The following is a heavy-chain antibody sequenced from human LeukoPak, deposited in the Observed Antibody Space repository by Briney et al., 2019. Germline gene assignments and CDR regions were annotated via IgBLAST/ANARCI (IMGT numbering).Heavy chain of an antibody. CDR1: GFTFSTSG. Sequence: GGSLRLSCAASGFTFSTSGMNWVRQAPGKGLEWVSYITSSSSAKYYAASVRGRFTTSRDNAKNSLYLQMNSLTAEDTAVYFCVRDQGSWSIAAHLDTFDMWGQGTMVTVSS. CDR2: ITSSSSAK. V-gene: IGHV3-48*01. D-gene: IGHD6-6*01. J-gene: IGHJ3*02. CDR3: VRDQGSWSIAAHLDTFDM.